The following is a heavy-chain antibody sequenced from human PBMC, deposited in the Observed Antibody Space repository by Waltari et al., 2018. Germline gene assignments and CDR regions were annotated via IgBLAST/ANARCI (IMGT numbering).Heavy chain of an antibody. CDR2: IYPGDSDT. D-gene: IGHD3-10*01. CDR3: ARQDSAGYYGSGTIGYY. J-gene: IGHJ4*02. V-gene: IGHV5-51*01. CDR1: GYSFTNYW. Sequence: EVQLVQSGAEVKKPGESLKIPCKGSGYSFTNYWNGWVRQVPGKGLEWMGIIYPGDSDTRYSPSFQGQVTISADKSISTAYLQWSSLKASDTAMYYCARQDSAGYYGSGTIGYYWGQGTLVTVSS.